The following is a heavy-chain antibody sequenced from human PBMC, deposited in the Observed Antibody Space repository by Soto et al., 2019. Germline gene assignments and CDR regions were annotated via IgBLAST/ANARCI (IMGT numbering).Heavy chain of an antibody. D-gene: IGHD6-13*01. CDR3: ARVEWDIAAAGIRFYGMDV. CDR1: GYTFTGYY. V-gene: IGHV1-2*04. Sequence: ASVKVSCKASGYTFTGYYMHWVRQAPGQGLEWMGWINPNSGGTNYAQKFQGWVTMTRDTSISTAYMELSRLRSDDTAVYYCARVEWDIAAAGIRFYGMDVWGQGTTVTVSS. J-gene: IGHJ6*02. CDR2: INPNSGGT.